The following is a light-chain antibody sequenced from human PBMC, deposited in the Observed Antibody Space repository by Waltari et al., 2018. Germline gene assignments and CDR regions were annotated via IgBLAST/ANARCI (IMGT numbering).Light chain of an antibody. Sequence: DIQMTQSPYTLSASVGDSVTITCRASQSISTWLAWYQQRPGKAPKVLIYKASNLESGVPSRFSGSGSGTEFTLTISSLQPDDFATYYCQQYSDYSITFGQGTRLEIK. V-gene: IGKV1-5*03. CDR1: QSISTW. CDR3: QQYSDYSIT. J-gene: IGKJ5*01. CDR2: KAS.